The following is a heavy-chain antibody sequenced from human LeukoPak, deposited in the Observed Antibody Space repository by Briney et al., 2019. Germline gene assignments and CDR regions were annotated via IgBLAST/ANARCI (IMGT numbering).Heavy chain of an antibody. Sequence: ASETLSLTCAVYGGSFSGYYWSWIRQPPGKGLEWIGEINPSGSTNYNPSLKNRVTISVDTSKNQFSRKLSSVTAADTAVYYCARVPGLRFLGPRTYYFDYWGQGTLVTVSS. CDR3: ARVPGLRFLGPRTYYFDY. V-gene: IGHV4-34*01. J-gene: IGHJ4*02. D-gene: IGHD3-3*01. CDR2: INPSGST. CDR1: GGSFSGYY.